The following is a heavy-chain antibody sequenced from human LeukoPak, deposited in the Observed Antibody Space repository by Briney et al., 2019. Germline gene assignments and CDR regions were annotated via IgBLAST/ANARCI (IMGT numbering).Heavy chain of an antibody. J-gene: IGHJ4*02. CDR1: EFTFSNYA. V-gene: IGHV3-23*01. CDR3: AKDWGSLGYYDY. D-gene: IGHD3-16*01. CDR2: VSSSGGST. Sequence: GGSLRLSCAASEFTFSNYAMSWVRQAPGKGLEWVSVVSSSGGSTYYADSVKGRFTISRDNSKNTLYLQMNSLRADDTAVYYCAKDWGSLGYYDYWGQGTLVTVSS.